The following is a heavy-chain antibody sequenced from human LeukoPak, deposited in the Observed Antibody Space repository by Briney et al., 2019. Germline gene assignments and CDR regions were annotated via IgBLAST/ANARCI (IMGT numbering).Heavy chain of an antibody. CDR2: INPNSGGT. Sequence: GASVKVSCKASGYTFTGYHMHWVRQAPGQGLEWMGRINPNSGGTNYAQKFQGRVTMTRDTSISTAYMELSRLRSDDTAVYYCARDKRAYATWFDPWGQGTLVTVSS. D-gene: IGHD2-8*01. V-gene: IGHV1-2*06. CDR3: ARDKRAYATWFDP. J-gene: IGHJ5*02. CDR1: GYTFTGYH.